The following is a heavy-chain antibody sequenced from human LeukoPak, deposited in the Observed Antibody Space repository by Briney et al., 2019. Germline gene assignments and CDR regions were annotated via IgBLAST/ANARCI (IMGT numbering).Heavy chain of an antibody. V-gene: IGHV3-74*01. CDR3: ATGSVAGDY. J-gene: IGHJ4*02. CDR1: GFTFSSYW. Sequence: PGGSLRLSCAASGFTFSSYWMHWVRQAPGKGLVWVSRINIDGSSGSYADSVEGRFTISRDNAKNTLYLQMNSLRAEDTAVYYCATGSVAGDYWGQGTLVTVSS. CDR2: INIDGSSG. D-gene: IGHD6-19*01.